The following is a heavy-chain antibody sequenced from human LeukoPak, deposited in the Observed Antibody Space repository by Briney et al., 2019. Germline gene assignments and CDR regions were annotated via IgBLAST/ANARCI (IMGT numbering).Heavy chain of an antibody. CDR1: GFTFSSYA. D-gene: IGHD1-26*01. J-gene: IGHJ4*02. CDR3: AKVRWELLKFFDY. CDR2: ISGGGDTT. V-gene: IGHV3-23*01. Sequence: TGGSLRLSCAASGFTFSSYAMSWVRQAPGKGLEWVSTISGGGDTTNYADSVKGRFTISRDNSKNTLNLQMNSLRAEDTAVYYCAKVRWELLKFFDYWGRGTVVTVSS.